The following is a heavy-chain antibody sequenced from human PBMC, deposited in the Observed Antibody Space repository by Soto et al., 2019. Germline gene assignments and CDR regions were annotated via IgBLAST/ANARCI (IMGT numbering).Heavy chain of an antibody. D-gene: IGHD3-16*01. CDR3: AEENDDIWGSQGVDC. Sequence: EVQLLESGGGLVQPGGSLRLSCAASGFTFSSYAMSWVRQAPGKGLEWVSAISGSGGSTYYADSVKGRFTISRDNSNNELYVEMNSLRAEETAVCYCAEENDDIWGSQGVDCWGQGTLVTVSS. J-gene: IGHJ4*02. V-gene: IGHV3-23*01. CDR2: ISGSGGST. CDR1: GFTFSSYA.